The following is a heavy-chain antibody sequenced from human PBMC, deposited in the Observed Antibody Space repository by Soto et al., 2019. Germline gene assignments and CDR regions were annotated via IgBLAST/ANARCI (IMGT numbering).Heavy chain of an antibody. V-gene: IGHV1-69*02. D-gene: IGHD2-2*01. Sequence: QVQLVQSGAEVKKPGSSVKVSCKASGGTFSSYTISWVRQAPGQGLEWMGGIIPILGIANYAQKFQGRVTITADKPTSTAYMELSSLRSEGTAVYYGRSTSCYSCAFDIWGQGTMVTVSS. CDR3: RSTSCYSCAFDI. J-gene: IGHJ3*02. CDR1: GGTFSSYT. CDR2: IIPILGIA.